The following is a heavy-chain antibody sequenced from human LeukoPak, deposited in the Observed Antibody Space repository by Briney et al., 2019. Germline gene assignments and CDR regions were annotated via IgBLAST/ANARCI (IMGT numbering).Heavy chain of an antibody. Sequence: SETLSLTCTVSGGSISSYYWSWIRQPPGKGLEWIGYIYYSGSTNYNASLKRRVTISVDTSKNQFSLKLSSVTAADTAVYYCARMYYDILTGYNLYYYYYYMDVWGKGTTVTISS. CDR1: GGSISSYY. CDR2: IYYSGST. CDR3: ARMYYDILTGYNLYYYYYYMDV. D-gene: IGHD3-9*01. J-gene: IGHJ6*03. V-gene: IGHV4-59*01.